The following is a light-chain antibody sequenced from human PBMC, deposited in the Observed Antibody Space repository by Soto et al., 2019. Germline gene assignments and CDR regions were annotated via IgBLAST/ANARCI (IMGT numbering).Light chain of an antibody. V-gene: IGKV3-20*01. CDR3: QPYSSSQMCT. CDR1: QSVSSSY. J-gene: IGKJ1*01. CDR2: GAS. Sequence: EIVLTQSPGTLSLSPGERATLSCRASQSVSSSYLAWYQQKPGQAPRLLIYGASSRATGIPDRFSGSGSGRDVGLTRGRLEPEDCAVYYRQPYSSSQMCTVGQGRKGDIK.